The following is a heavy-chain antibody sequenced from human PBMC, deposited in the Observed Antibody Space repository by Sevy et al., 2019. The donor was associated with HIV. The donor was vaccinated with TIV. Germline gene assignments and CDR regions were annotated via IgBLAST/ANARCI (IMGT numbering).Heavy chain of an antibody. D-gene: IGHD3-9*01. CDR1: GIIFTTSG. J-gene: IGHJ6*02. CDR3: AKDFTGYNGMDV. Sequence: GGSLRLSCAVSGIIFTTSGMHWVRQAPGKGLEWVAVISYDGRNKFYGDSVKGRFTISRDNSKNILFLQMNSLRAEDTAVYDGAKDFTGYNGMDVWGQGTMVTVSS. CDR2: ISYDGRNK. V-gene: IGHV3-30*18.